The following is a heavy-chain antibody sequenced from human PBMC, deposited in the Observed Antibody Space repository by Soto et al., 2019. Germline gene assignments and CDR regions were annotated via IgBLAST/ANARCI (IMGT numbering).Heavy chain of an antibody. J-gene: IGHJ4*02. CDR2: IYYSGTT. Sequence: SETLSLTCTVSGGSISSGGYYWSWIRQHPXKGLEWIGYIYYSGTTYYNPSYNPSLKSRVTISVDTSKNQFSLKLSSVTAADTAVYYCARLNPNSDSWTFDYWGQGILVTVSS. CDR3: ARLNPNSDSWTFDY. D-gene: IGHD6-13*01. V-gene: IGHV4-31*03. CDR1: GGSISSGGYY.